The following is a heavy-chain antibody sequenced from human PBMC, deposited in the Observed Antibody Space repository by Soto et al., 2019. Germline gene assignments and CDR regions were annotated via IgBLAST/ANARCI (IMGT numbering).Heavy chain of an antibody. CDR1: GGTFSSYT. J-gene: IGHJ5*02. Sequence: ASVKVSCKASGGTFSSYTISWVRQAPGQGLEWMGRIIPILGIANYAQKFQGRVTITADKSTSTAYMELSSLRSEDTAVYYCARSVVVPATMFWFDPWGQGTLVTVSS. CDR3: ARSVVVPATMFWFDP. V-gene: IGHV1-69*02. D-gene: IGHD2-2*01. CDR2: IIPILGIA.